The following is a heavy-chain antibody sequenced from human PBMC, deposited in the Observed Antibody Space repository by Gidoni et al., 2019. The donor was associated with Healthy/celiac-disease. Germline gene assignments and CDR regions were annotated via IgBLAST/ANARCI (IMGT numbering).Heavy chain of an antibody. D-gene: IGHD2-15*01. CDR2: INPNSGGT. Sequence: QVQLVQSGAEVKKPGASVKVSCKASGYTFTGYYIHWVRQAPGQGLEWMGWINPNSGGTNYAQKFQGRVTMTRDTSISTAYMELSRLRSDDTAVYYCARGVVVVVAANYFDYWGQGTLVTVSS. CDR1: GYTFTGYY. J-gene: IGHJ4*02. CDR3: ARGVVVVVAANYFDY. V-gene: IGHV1-2*02.